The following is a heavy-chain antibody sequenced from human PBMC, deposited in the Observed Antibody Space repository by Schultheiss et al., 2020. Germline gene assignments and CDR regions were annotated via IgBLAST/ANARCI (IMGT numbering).Heavy chain of an antibody. J-gene: IGHJ5*02. V-gene: IGHV1-18*01. D-gene: IGHD4-17*01. CDR3: ARVGDYGDPYNWFDP. CDR2: ISAYNGNT. Sequence: ASVKVSCKASGGTFSSYAISWVRQAPGQGLEWMGWISAYNGNTNYAQKLQGRVTMTRDTSISTAYMELSRLRSDDTAVYYCARVGDYGDPYNWFDPWGQGTLVTVSS. CDR1: GGTFSSYA.